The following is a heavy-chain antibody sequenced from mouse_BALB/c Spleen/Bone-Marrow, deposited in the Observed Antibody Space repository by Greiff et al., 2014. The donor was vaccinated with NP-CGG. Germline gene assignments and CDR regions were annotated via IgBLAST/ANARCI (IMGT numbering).Heavy chain of an antibody. CDR3: ATYDGYCFDY. D-gene: IGHD2-3*01. Sequence: EVMLVESGPSLVKPSQTLSLTCSVTGDSITSGYWNWIWKFPGNKLEYMGYISYSGNTYYNPSLKSRISITRDTSRNQYYLQLNSVTTEDTATYYCATYDGYCFDYWGQGTTLTVSS. V-gene: IGHV3-8*02. CDR2: ISYSGNT. J-gene: IGHJ2*01. CDR1: GDSITSGY.